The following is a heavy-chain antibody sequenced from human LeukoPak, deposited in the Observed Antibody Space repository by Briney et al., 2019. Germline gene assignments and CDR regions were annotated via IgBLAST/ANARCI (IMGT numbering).Heavy chain of an antibody. CDR1: GGSFSGYY. CDR2: INHSGST. J-gene: IGHJ5*02. Sequence: ASETLSLTCAVYGGSFSGYYWSWIRQPPGKGLEWIGEINHSGSTNYNPSLKSRVTISVDTSKNQFSLTLSSVTAADTAVYYCARLPRVDIVATIRGGDWFDPWGQGTLVTVSS. CDR3: ARLPRVDIVATIRGGDWFDP. V-gene: IGHV4-34*01. D-gene: IGHD5-12*01.